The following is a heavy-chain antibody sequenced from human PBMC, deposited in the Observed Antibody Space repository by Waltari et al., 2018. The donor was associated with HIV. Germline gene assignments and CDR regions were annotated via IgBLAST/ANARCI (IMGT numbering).Heavy chain of an antibody. Sequence: EVQLVESGGGLVQPGRSLRLSCAASGFTFDDYAMHWVRQAPGKGLEWVSGISWNSGSIGYADSVKGRFTISRDNAKNSLYLQMNSLRAEDTALYYCAKDMATITGGVDYWGQGTLVTVSS. D-gene: IGHD5-12*01. V-gene: IGHV3-9*01. CDR2: ISWNSGSI. J-gene: IGHJ4*02. CDR3: AKDMATITGGVDY. CDR1: GFTFDDYA.